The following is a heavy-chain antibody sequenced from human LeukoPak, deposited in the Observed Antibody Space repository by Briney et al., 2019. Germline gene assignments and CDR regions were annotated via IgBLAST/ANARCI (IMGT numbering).Heavy chain of an antibody. CDR1: DGSISGYF. D-gene: IGHD3-10*01. Sequence: PSETLSLTCTVSDGSISGYFWSWIRQPPGKRLEWIGYVHYSGSTNYNPSLNSRVTISVDTSKNQFSLRLRSVTAEDTAVYYCARYGITIVRGGKYYFDSWGQGTLVTVSS. CDR3: ARYGITIVRGGKYYFDS. J-gene: IGHJ4*02. CDR2: VHYSGST. V-gene: IGHV4-59*08.